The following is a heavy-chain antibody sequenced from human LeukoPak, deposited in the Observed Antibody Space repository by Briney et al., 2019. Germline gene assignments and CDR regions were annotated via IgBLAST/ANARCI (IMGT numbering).Heavy chain of an antibody. J-gene: IGHJ4*02. Sequence: SVEVSCKASGGTFSSYAISWVRQAPGQGLEWMGGIIPIFGTANYAQKFQGRVTITADESTSTAYMELSSLRSEDTAVYYCARGHYDYVWGSYRQKYYFDYWGQGTLVTVSS. V-gene: IGHV1-69*13. CDR2: IIPIFGTA. CDR1: GGTFSSYA. D-gene: IGHD3-16*02. CDR3: ARGHYDYVWGSYRQKYYFDY.